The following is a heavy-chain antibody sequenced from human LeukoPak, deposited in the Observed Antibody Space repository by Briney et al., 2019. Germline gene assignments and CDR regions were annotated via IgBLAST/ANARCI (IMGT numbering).Heavy chain of an antibody. Sequence: ASVKVSCKASGYSFDAYGISWVRQAPGQGLAWLGWISTYNGDTNYAQNLQGRVSMTTDTSTSTVFMELRSLRSDDTAVYYCARGCVHCSYTSRGGDSFNVWGQGTKVTVSS. V-gene: IGHV1-18*01. J-gene: IGHJ3*01. D-gene: IGHD2-2*01. CDR1: GYSFDAYG. CDR3: ARGCVHCSYTSRGGDSFNV. CDR2: ISTYNGDT.